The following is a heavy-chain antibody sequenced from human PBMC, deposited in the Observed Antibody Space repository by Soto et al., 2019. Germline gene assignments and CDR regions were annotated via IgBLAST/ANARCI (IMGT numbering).Heavy chain of an antibody. Sequence: QVQLVQSGGEVKKPGASVKVSCKASGYTFSNFGLSWVRQPPGQGLELMGWISPYNGNTNYAQKRQGRLTMTTDTSTSTAYMELRSLRSDDTAVYYCARDRLGVSVTGGGVDSWGQGTLVTVSS. CDR1: GYTFSNFG. D-gene: IGHD2-8*01. CDR2: ISPYNGNT. CDR3: ARDRLGVSVTGGGVDS. J-gene: IGHJ4*02. V-gene: IGHV1-18*01.